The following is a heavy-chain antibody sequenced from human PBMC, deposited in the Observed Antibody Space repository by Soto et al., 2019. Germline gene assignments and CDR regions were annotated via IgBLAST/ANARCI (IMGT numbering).Heavy chain of an antibody. V-gene: IGHV3-23*01. Sequence: PAGSMRLSCAASGLTFSSYAMSWVRQATGKGLEWVSAISGSGGSTYYADSVKGRFTISRDNSKNTLYLQMNSLRAEDTAVYYCAKPLVYVNGIAAAGQFDYWGQGTLVTVSS. J-gene: IGHJ4*02. CDR1: GLTFSSYA. CDR3: AKPLVYVNGIAAAGQFDY. CDR2: ISGSGGST. D-gene: IGHD6-13*01.